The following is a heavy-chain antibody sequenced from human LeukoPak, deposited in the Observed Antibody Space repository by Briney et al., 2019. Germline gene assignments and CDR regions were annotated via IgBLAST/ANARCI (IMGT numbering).Heavy chain of an antibody. CDR2: IRYDGSNK. J-gene: IGHJ3*02. Sequence: GGSLRLSCAASGFTFSSYGIHWVRQAPGKGLEWVAFIRYDGSNKYYADSVKGRFTISRDNSKNTLYLQMNSLRAEDTAVYYCARDVYFSGGSYPVHDAFDIWGQGTMVTVSS. CDR1: GFTFSSYG. CDR3: ARDVYFSGGSYPVHDAFDI. V-gene: IGHV3-30*02. D-gene: IGHD1-26*01.